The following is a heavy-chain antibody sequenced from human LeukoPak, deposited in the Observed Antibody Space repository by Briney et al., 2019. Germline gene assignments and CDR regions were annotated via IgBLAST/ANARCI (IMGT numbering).Heavy chain of an antibody. Sequence: ASVKVSCKASGYTFTNNDINWVGQATGQGIEWMGWVSPESGDTGYAPNFRGRVTMTTDTSINTAYMELTSLTSEDTAIYYCTRGRAAGDWGQGTLVTVSS. CDR3: TRGRAAGD. CDR1: GYTFTNND. V-gene: IGHV1-8*01. J-gene: IGHJ4*02. D-gene: IGHD6-19*01. CDR2: VSPESGDT.